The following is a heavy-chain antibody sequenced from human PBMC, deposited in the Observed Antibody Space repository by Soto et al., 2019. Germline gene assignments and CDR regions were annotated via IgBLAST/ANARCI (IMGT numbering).Heavy chain of an antibody. D-gene: IGHD6-13*01. CDR2: MHPINGAT. CDR1: GYDFTAYD. CDR3: GRGPSPRAPAGGTPYYYAMDV. Sequence: ASVKVSCKASGYDFTAYDINWVRQASGQGLEWMGWMHPINGATGSARRFQGRVSMTRNTATATAYLELTSLRSDDSAVYYCGRGPSPRAPAGGTPYYYAMDVWG. J-gene: IGHJ6*02. V-gene: IGHV1-8*02.